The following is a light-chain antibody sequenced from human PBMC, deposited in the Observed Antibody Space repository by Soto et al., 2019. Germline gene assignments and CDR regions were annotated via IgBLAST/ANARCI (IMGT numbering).Light chain of an antibody. Sequence: QSVLTQPPSASGTPGQRVTIPCSGSSSNIGSNYVYWYQQLPGTAPKLLIYSNNQRPSGVPDRFSGSKSGTSASLAISGLRSEDEADYYCAAWDDSLSGYVFGTGTKV. CDR1: SSNIGSNY. CDR3: AAWDDSLSGYV. J-gene: IGLJ1*01. V-gene: IGLV1-47*02. CDR2: SNN.